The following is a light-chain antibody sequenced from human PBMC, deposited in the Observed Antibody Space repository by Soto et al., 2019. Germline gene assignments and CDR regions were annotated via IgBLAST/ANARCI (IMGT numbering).Light chain of an antibody. CDR1: QSVRTTY. V-gene: IGKV3-20*01. CDR3: QDYGTSWT. CDR2: GTS. J-gene: IGKJ1*01. Sequence: EIVLTQSPATLSLSPGERATLSCRAGQSVRTTYSGWYQQQPGQPPRLLMSGTSSRATGTPDRFSGSGSATYFTITINRQEPEDLAEYYCQDYGTSWTFGQGTKVDI.